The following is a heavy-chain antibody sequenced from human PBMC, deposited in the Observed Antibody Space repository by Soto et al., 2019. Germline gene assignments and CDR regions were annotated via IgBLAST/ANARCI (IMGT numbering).Heavy chain of an antibody. D-gene: IGHD4-4*01. Sequence: QVQLVESGGGVVQPGRSLRLSCAASGFTFSSYGMHWVRQAPGKGLEWVAVIWYDGSNKYYADSVKGRFTISRDNSKNTLYLQMNSLRAEDTAVYYCAREYYSNYPYYYYYGMDVWGQGTTVTVSS. CDR1: GFTFSSYG. V-gene: IGHV3-33*01. CDR2: IWYDGSNK. J-gene: IGHJ6*02. CDR3: AREYYSNYPYYYYYGMDV.